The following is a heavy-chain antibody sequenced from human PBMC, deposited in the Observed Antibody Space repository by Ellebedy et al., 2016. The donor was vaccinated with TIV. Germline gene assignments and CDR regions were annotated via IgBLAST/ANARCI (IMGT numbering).Heavy chain of an antibody. Sequence: SETLSLXCTVSGSSISSYYWSWIRQPPGKGLEWIGYIYYNGNTHYDPSLKSRVTIAVDTSKNQFSLKLSSVTAADTAVYYCARCGDRCYSFDYWGQGTPVTVSS. CDR1: GSSISSYY. J-gene: IGHJ4*02. D-gene: IGHD2-21*01. CDR3: ARCGDRCYSFDY. CDR2: IYYNGNT. V-gene: IGHV4-59*01.